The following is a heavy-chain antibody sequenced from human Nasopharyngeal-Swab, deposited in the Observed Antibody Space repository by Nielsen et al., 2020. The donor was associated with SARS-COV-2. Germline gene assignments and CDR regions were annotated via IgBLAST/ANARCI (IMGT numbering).Heavy chain of an antibody. D-gene: IGHD3-22*01. Sequence: ASVKVSCKASGYTFTSYGISWVRQAPGQGLEWMGWISAYNGNTNYAQKLQGRVTMTTDTPTSTAYMELRSLRSDDTAVYYCAREPYYDSSGYYYSDAFDIWGQGTMVTVSS. V-gene: IGHV1-18*01. J-gene: IGHJ3*02. CDR3: AREPYYDSSGYYYSDAFDI. CDR2: ISAYNGNT. CDR1: GYTFTSYG.